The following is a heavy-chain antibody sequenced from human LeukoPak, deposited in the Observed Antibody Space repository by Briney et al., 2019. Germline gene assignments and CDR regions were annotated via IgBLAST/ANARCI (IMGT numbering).Heavy chain of an antibody. CDR3: ARDRIAVAGTGDDAFDI. Sequence: GASVTVSCKASGYTFTGYYMHWVRQAPGQGLEWMGWINPNSGGTNYAQKFQGRVTMTRDTSINTAYMELSRLRADDTAVHYCARDRIAVAGTGDDAFDIWGQGTMVTVSS. CDR1: GYTFTGYY. V-gene: IGHV1-2*02. J-gene: IGHJ3*02. D-gene: IGHD6-19*01. CDR2: INPNSGGT.